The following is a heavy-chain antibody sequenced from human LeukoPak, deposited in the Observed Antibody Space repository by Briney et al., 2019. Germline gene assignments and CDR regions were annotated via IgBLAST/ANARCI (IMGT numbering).Heavy chain of an antibody. Sequence: GGSLRPSCAASGFTFSNAWMSWVRQAPGKGLEWVGRIKSKTDGGTTDYAAPVKGRFTISRDDSKNTLYLQMNSLKTEDTAVYYCARDIVVVVAASFAGFDPWGQGTLVTVSS. CDR1: GFTFSNAW. CDR3: ARDIVVVVAASFAGFDP. J-gene: IGHJ5*02. CDR2: IKSKTDGGTT. V-gene: IGHV3-15*01. D-gene: IGHD2-15*01.